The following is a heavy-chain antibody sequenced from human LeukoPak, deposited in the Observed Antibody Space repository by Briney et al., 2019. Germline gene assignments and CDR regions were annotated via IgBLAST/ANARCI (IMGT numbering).Heavy chain of an antibody. J-gene: IGHJ5*02. D-gene: IGHD5-18*01. V-gene: IGHV3-48*03. CDR3: ARDLGRRIQPNWFDP. CDR1: GFTFSSYE. Sequence: GGSLRLSCAASGFTFSSYEMNWVRQAPGKGLEWVSYISSSGSTIYYADSVKGRFTISRDNAKNSLYLQMNSLRAEDTAVYYCARDLGRRIQPNWFDPWGQGTLVTVSS. CDR2: ISSSGSTI.